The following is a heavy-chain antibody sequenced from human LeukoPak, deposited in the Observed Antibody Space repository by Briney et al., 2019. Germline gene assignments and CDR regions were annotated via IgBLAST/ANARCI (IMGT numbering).Heavy chain of an antibody. CDR3: ARGADFWSGYWRFDY. CDR1: GGSISSGGYS. Sequence: PSQTLSLTCAVSGGSISSGGYSWSWIRQPPGKGLEWIGYIYHSGSTYYNPSLKSRVTISVDRSKNQLSLKLSSVTAADTAVYYCARGADFWSGYWRFDYWGQGTLVTVSS. V-gene: IGHV4-30-2*01. CDR2: IYHSGST. D-gene: IGHD3-3*01. J-gene: IGHJ4*02.